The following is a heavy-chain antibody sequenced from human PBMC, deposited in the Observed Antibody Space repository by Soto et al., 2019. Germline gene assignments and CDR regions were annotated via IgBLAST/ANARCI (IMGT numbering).Heavy chain of an antibody. CDR1: GGSISSGDYY. J-gene: IGHJ4*02. CDR3: ASRQSSPSFDY. Sequence: QVQLQESGPGLVKPSQTLSLTCTVSGGSISSGDYYWSWIRQPPGKGLEWIGSIYYSGSTYYNPSLKRRVTISVDTSKNQFSLKLHAVTAADPAVYYCASRQSSPSFDYWGQGTLVTVYS. V-gene: IGHV4-30-4*01. CDR2: IYYSGST. D-gene: IGHD6-13*01.